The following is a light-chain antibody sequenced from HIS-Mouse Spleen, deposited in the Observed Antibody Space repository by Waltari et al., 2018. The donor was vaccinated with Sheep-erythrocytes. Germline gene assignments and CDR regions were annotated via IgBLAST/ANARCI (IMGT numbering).Light chain of an antibody. V-gene: IGKV1-39*01. CDR3: QQSYSTPPLS. Sequence: DIQMTPSPSSLPASVGGRVTITCRASQSISSYLNWYQQTPGKAPKLLIYAASSLQSWIPSRFSCSGSATDFTLTISSLQPEDFSTYYCQQSYSTPPLSFGGGTKVEIK. CDR2: AAS. J-gene: IGKJ4*01. CDR1: QSISSY.